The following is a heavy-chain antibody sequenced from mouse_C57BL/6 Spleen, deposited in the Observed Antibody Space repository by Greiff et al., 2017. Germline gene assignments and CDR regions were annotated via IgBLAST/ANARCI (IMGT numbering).Heavy chain of an antibody. V-gene: IGHV5-4*03. J-gene: IGHJ4*01. CDR2: ISDGGSYT. Sequence: EVKVVESGGGLVKPGGSLKLSCAASGFTFSSYAMSWVRQTPEKRLEWVATISDGGSYTYYPDNVKGRFTISRDNAKNNLYLQMSHLKSEDTAMYYCARVYYDYDGTDYYAMDYWGQGTSVTVSS. CDR1: GFTFSSYA. D-gene: IGHD2-4*01. CDR3: ARVYYDYDGTDYYAMDY.